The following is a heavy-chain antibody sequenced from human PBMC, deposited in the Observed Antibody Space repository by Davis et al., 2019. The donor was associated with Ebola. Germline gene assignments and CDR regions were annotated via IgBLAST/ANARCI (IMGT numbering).Heavy chain of an antibody. Sequence: GESLNISCAASGFTVSSNYMSWVRQAPGKGLEWVSVIYSGGSTYYADSVKGRFTISRDNSKNTLYLQMNSLRAEDTAVYYCARGRFPNYGMDVWGQGTTVSVSS. CDR1: GFTVSSNY. CDR2: IYSGGST. V-gene: IGHV3-53*01. J-gene: IGHJ6*02. CDR3: ARGRFPNYGMDV.